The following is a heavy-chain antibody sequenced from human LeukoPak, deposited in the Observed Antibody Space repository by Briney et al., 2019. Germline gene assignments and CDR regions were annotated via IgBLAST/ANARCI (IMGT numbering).Heavy chain of an antibody. CDR2: INPNSGGT. V-gene: IGHV1-2*02. CDR1: GYTFTGYY. CDR3: ARVHRYGSGSYYLDY. D-gene: IGHD3-10*01. J-gene: IGHJ4*02. Sequence: ASVKVSCKASGYTFTGYYMHWVRQAPGQGLEWMGWINPNSGGTKYAQKFQGRVTMTRDTSISTAYMELSRLRSEDMAVYYCARVHRYGSGSYYLDYWGQGTLVTVSS.